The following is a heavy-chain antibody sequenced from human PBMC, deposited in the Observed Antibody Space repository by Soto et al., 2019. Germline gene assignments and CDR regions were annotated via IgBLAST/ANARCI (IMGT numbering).Heavy chain of an antibody. J-gene: IGHJ4*02. CDR3: ARNYYDSSGYHPGDY. D-gene: IGHD3-22*01. V-gene: IGHV3-33*08. Sequence: GGSLRLSCAASGFTFSSYGMHWVRQAPGKGLEWVAVIWYDGSNKYYADSVKGRFTISRDNSKNTLYLQMNSLRAEDTAVYYCARNYYDSSGYHPGDYWGQGTLVTVSS. CDR2: IWYDGSNK. CDR1: GFTFSSYG.